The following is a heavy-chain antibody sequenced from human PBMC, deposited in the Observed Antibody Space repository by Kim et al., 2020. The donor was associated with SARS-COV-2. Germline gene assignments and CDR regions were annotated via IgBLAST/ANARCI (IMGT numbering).Heavy chain of an antibody. CDR3: ARDGLAAAGTGDY. Sequence: GGSLRLSCAAFGFTFSSYAMHWVRQAPGKGLEWVAVISYDGSNKYYADSVKGRFTISRDNSKNTLYLQMNSLRAEDTAVYYCARDGLAAAGTGDYWGQGTLVTVSS. D-gene: IGHD6-13*01. J-gene: IGHJ4*02. V-gene: IGHV3-30*04. CDR2: ISYDGSNK. CDR1: GFTFSSYA.